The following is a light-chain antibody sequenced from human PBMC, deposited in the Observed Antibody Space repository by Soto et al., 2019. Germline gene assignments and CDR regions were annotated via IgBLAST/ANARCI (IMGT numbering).Light chain of an antibody. V-gene: IGKV3-15*01. CDR3: QQDHNWPPFT. CDR2: GAS. J-gene: IGKJ4*01. Sequence: EIVMTQSPATLSMSPGERVSISCRASQTVSNNLAWYQQKPGQAPRLLLYGASTRAIGVAARFSGSGSGIDFTLTITSLQSEDFAVYYWQQDHNWPPFTLGGGTVVEIK. CDR1: QTVSNN.